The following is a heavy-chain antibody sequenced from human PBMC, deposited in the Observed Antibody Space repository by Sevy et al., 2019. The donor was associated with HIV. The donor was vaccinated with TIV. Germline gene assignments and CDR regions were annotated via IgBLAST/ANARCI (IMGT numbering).Heavy chain of an antibody. Sequence: SETLSLTCTVSGGSISSGGYYWSWIRQHPGKGLEWIGYIYYSGSTYYNPSLKSRVTISVDTSKNQFSLKLSSVTAADTAVYCCARETYYYDSSGYYLFDYWGQGTLVTVSS. V-gene: IGHV4-31*03. CDR3: ARETYYYDSSGYYLFDY. J-gene: IGHJ4*02. D-gene: IGHD3-22*01. CDR1: GGSISSGGYY. CDR2: IYYSGST.